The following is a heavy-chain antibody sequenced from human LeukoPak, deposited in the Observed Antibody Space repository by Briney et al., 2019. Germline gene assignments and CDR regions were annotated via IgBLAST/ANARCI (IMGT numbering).Heavy chain of an antibody. D-gene: IGHD3-10*01. CDR1: GYTFTGYY. CDR2: INPNSGGT. V-gene: IGHV1-2*02. CDR3: ARDLLRFGGYMDV. Sequence: GASLKVSCKASGYTFTGYYMHWVRQAPGQGLEWMGWINPNSGGTNYAQKFQGRVTMTRHTSISTAYMELSRLRSDDTAVYYCARDLLRFGGYMDVWGKGTTVTVSS. J-gene: IGHJ6*03.